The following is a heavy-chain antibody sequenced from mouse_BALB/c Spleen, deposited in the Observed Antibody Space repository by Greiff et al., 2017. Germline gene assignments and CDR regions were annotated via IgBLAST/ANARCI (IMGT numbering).Heavy chain of an antibody. V-gene: IGHV2-9*02. J-gene: IGHJ1*01. CDR1: GFSLTSYG. CDR3: ARDGDYGYGEESFWYFDV. CDR2: IWAGGST. Sequence: VKLVESGPGLVAPSQSLSITCTVSGFSLTSYGVHWVRQPPGKGLEWLGVIWAGGSTNYNSALMSRLSISKDNSKSQVFLKMNSLQTDDTAMYYCARDGDYGYGEESFWYFDVWGAGTTVTVSS. D-gene: IGHD1-2*01.